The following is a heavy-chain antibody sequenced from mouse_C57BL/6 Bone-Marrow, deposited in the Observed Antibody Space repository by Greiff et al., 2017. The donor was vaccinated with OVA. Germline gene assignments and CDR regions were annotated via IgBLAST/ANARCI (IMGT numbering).Heavy chain of an antibody. CDR2: ISDGGSYT. V-gene: IGHV5-4*01. CDR1: GFTFSSYA. J-gene: IGHJ3*01. CDR3: ARDPEAWFAY. Sequence: EVKLVESGGGLVKPGGSLKLSCAASGFTFSSYAMSRVRQTPEKRLEWVATISDGGSYTYYPDNVKGRFTISRDNAKNNLYLQMSHLKSEDTAMYYCARDPEAWFAYWGQGTLVTVSA.